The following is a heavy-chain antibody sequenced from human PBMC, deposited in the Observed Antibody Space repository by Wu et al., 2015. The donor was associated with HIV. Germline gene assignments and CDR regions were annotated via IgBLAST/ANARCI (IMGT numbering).Heavy chain of an antibody. D-gene: IGHD4-23*01. Sequence: LEWMGWINPNSGGTNYAQKFQGRVTMTRDTSISTAYMELSRLRSDDTAVYYCARGERATVVTPWIFGGQGTLVTVSS. J-gene: IGHJ4*02. V-gene: IGHV1-2*02. CDR2: INPNSGGT. CDR3: ARGERATVVTPWIF.